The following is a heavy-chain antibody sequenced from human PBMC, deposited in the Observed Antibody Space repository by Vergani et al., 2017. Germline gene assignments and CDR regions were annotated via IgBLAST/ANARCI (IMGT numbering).Heavy chain of an antibody. CDR1: GFTFTNFV. CDR3: AKDYNIMGALHY. Sequence: EVQLLESGGNLVQPGGSLRLTCAASGFTFTNFVMTWVRQAPGEGLEWVSGISGSGGFTYYADSVKGRFTISRDNSKNTMFLQLKTLRAEDTGVYYCAKDYNIMGALHYWGQGTLVAVSS. V-gene: IGHV3-23*01. J-gene: IGHJ4*02. D-gene: IGHD5-12*01. CDR2: ISGSGGFT.